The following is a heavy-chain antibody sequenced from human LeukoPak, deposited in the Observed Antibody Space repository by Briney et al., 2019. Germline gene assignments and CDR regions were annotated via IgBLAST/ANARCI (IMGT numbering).Heavy chain of an antibody. Sequence: PGESLRLSCAASGFTVSSNYMSWVRQAPGKGLEWVSVIYSGGSTYCADSVKGRFTISRDNSKNTLYLQMNSLRAEDTAVYYCAKDPSTVTGFDYWGQGTLVTVSS. CDR3: AKDPSTVTGFDY. CDR2: IYSGGST. V-gene: IGHV3-53*05. CDR1: GFTVSSNY. D-gene: IGHD4-17*01. J-gene: IGHJ4*02.